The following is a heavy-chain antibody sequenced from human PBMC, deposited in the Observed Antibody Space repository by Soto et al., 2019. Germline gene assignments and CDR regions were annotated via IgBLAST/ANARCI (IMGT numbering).Heavy chain of an antibody. CDR2: MNPNSGNT. V-gene: IGHV1-8*01. Sequence: ASVKVSCKASGYTFTSYDINWVRQATGQGLEWMGWMNPNSGNTGYAQKFQGRVTMTRNTSISTAYMELSSLRSEDTAVYYCARGRSEYYDFWSGYYDLVYYYYSMDVWGQGTTVTVSS. CDR1: GYTFTSYD. CDR3: ARGRSEYYDFWSGYYDLVYYYYSMDV. D-gene: IGHD3-3*01. J-gene: IGHJ6*02.